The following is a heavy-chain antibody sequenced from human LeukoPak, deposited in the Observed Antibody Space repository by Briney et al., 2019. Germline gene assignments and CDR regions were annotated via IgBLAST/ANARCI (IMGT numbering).Heavy chain of an antibody. CDR2: IYDGGTT. V-gene: IGHV3-53*01. Sequence: AGGSLRLSCAASGFTVNSHYMSWVRQAPGEGLEWVSIIYDGGTTSYEDSVKGRFTISRDNSNNILYLQMSSLRAEDTAVYYCATVAGGTYHLDIWGHGALVTVSS. CDR3: ATVAGGTYHLDI. CDR1: GFTVNSHY. D-gene: IGHD1-26*01. J-gene: IGHJ4*01.